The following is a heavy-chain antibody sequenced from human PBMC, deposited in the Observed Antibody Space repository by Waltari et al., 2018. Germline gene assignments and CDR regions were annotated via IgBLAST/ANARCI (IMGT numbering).Heavy chain of an antibody. CDR2: IIPIFGTA. Sequence: QVQLVQSGAEVKKPGSSVKVSCKASGGTFSSYAISWVRQAPGQGLEWMGGIIPIFGTANYAQKFQGRVTITADESTRTAYMELSSLRSEETAVYYCARVEDYYGSGPPDYYYGMDGWGQGTTVTVSS. V-gene: IGHV1-69*01. J-gene: IGHJ6*02. CDR3: ARVEDYYGSGPPDYYYGMDG. CDR1: GGTFSSYA. D-gene: IGHD3-10*01.